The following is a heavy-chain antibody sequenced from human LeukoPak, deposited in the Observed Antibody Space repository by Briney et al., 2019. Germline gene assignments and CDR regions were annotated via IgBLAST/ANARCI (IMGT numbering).Heavy chain of an antibody. J-gene: IGHJ4*02. Sequence: SETLSLTCTVSGGSLSSYYWSWIRQPPGKGLEWIGYIYYSGSTNYNPSLKSRVTISVDTSKNQFSLKLSSVTAADTAVYYCARERGLYNGYDEQGDYWGQGTLVTVSS. CDR1: GGSLSSYY. V-gene: IGHV4-59*12. CDR3: ARERGLYNGYDEQGDY. CDR2: IYYSGST. D-gene: IGHD5-12*01.